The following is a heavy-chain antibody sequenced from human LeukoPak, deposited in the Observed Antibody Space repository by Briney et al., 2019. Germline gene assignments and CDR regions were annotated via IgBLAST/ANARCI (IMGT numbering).Heavy chain of an antibody. D-gene: IGHD6-13*01. CDR2: ISSSSSYT. CDR1: GFTFSSYG. J-gene: IGHJ4*02. CDR3: ARDGGAAAGTFEYYFDY. Sequence: GGSLRLSCAASGFTFSSYGMHWVRQAPGKGLEWVSYISSSSSYTNYADSVKGRFTISRDNAKNSLYLQMNSLRAEDTAVYYCARDGGAAAGTFEYYFDYWGQGTLVTVSS. V-gene: IGHV3-21*05.